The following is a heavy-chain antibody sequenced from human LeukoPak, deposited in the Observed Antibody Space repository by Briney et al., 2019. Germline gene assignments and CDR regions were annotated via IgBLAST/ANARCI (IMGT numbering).Heavy chain of an antibody. V-gene: IGHV3-30*04. D-gene: IGHD3-10*01. J-gene: IGHJ6*02. CDR2: ISYDGGNK. Sequence: GGSLRLSCAASGFSFSSYALHWVRQAPGKGLQWVALISYDGGNKDYANSVKGRFTISRDNSKNTLYLQMNSLRAEDTAVYYCARVRVRAVLITYYYYSMDVWGQGTTVTVSS. CDR1: GFSFSSYA. CDR3: ARVRVRAVLITYYYYSMDV.